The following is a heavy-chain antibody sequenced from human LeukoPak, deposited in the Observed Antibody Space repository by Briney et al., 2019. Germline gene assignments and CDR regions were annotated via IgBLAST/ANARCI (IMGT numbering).Heavy chain of an antibody. Sequence: SVKVSCKASGGTFSSYAISWVRQAPGQGLEWMGGIIPIFGTANYAQNFQGRVTITADESTSTAYMELSSLRSEDTAVYYCAREMGIAVAGAFGYWGQGTLVTVSS. D-gene: IGHD6-19*01. CDR3: AREMGIAVAGAFGY. CDR2: IIPIFGTA. CDR1: GGTFSSYA. V-gene: IGHV1-69*13. J-gene: IGHJ4*02.